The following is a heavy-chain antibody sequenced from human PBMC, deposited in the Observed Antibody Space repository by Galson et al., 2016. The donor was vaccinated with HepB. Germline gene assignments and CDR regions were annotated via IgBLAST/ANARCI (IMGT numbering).Heavy chain of an antibody. CDR1: GDSISAFY. D-gene: IGHD3-10*01. V-gene: IGHV4-4*07. CDR3: ARSRGYYGMDV. J-gene: IGHJ6*04. Sequence: SETLSLTCTVSGDSISAFYWSWIRQPAGKGLEWIGRIYSSGSTNYNPSLKSRVTMSVDTSKNRFSLRLSSVTAADTAVYYCARSRGYYGMDVWGKGTTVTVSS. CDR2: IYSSGST.